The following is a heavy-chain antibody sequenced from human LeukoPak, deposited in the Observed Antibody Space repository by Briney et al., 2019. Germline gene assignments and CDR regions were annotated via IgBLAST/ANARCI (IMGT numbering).Heavy chain of an antibody. CDR3: ARDGSMDV. J-gene: IGHJ6*02. Sequence: GRSLRLSCAASGFTFNNYGMHWVRQAPGKGLEWVAVIWYDGSNKYYADSVKGRFTVSRDNSKNTLYVQMNSLRAEDTAVYYCARDGSMDVWGQGTTVTVSS. D-gene: IGHD1-26*01. V-gene: IGHV3-33*01. CDR2: IWYDGSNK. CDR1: GFTFNNYG.